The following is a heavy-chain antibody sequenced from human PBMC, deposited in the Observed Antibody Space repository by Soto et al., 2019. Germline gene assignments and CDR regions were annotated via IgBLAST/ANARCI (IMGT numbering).Heavy chain of an antibody. Sequence: PSETLSLTCAVYGGSFSGYYWSWIRQPPGKGLEWIGEINHSGSTNYNPSLKSRVTISVDTSKNQFSLKLSSVTAADTAVYYCARQSSPSYYCDGADHWGQGTTVTVS. J-gene: IGHJ6*02. CDR1: GGSFSGYY. CDR2: INHSGST. CDR3: ARQSSPSYYCDGADH. D-gene: IGHD6-6*01. V-gene: IGHV4-34*01.